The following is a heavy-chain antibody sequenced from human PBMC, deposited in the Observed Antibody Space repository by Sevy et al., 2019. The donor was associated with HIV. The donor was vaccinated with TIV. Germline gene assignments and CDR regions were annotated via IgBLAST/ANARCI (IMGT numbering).Heavy chain of an antibody. CDR3: AKGSKATDSAFDL. Sequence: GGSLRLSCAASGFPFSSYAMNWVRQAPGKGLEWVSAISGSGGGPYYADSVKGRFTISRDNSKNTVYLQMNTLRTEDTAVFYCAKGSKATDSAFDLWGQGTMVTVSS. D-gene: IGHD1-26*01. V-gene: IGHV3-23*01. CDR2: ISGSGGGP. CDR1: GFPFSSYA. J-gene: IGHJ3*01.